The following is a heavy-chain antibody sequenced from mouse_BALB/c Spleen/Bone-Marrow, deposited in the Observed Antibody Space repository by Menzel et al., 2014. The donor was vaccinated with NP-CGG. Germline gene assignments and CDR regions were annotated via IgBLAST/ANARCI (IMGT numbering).Heavy chain of an antibody. Sequence: VQLQQSGPELVKPGTSVKMSCKVSGYTFTDYYMMWVRQSHGKSLEWIGHINPNTYGTFYNQKFKVKATLTVDKSSSTAYMQLNSLTSEDSAVYYCARSRYFDNWGQGTTLTVSS. CDR1: GYTFTDYY. V-gene: IGHV1-26*01. CDR2: INPNTYGT. J-gene: IGHJ2*01. D-gene: IGHD3-3*01. CDR3: ARSRYFDN.